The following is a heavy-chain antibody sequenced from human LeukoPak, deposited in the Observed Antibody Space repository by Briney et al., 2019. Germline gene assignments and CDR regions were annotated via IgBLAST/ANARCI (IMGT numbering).Heavy chain of an antibody. D-gene: IGHD4-23*01. CDR3: AKGTKNDYGGNWGDAFDI. CDR1: GYSFTSYW. Sequence: GESLKISCKGSGYSFTSYWIGWVRQMSGKGLEWMGIIYPGDSDTRYSPSFQGQVTISADKSISTAYLQWSSLKASDTAMYYCAKGTKNDYGGNWGDAFDIWGQGTMVTVSS. CDR2: IYPGDSDT. V-gene: IGHV5-51*01. J-gene: IGHJ3*02.